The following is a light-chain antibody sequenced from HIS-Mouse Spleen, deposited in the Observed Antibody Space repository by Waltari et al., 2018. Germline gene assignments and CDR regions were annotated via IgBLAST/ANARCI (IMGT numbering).Light chain of an antibody. Sequence: SYELTQPPSVSVSPGQTVRITCSGDALPKKYAYWYQQKSGQAPVLVIYEDSKRPSGIPERFAGSSSGTTVTLTISGVQAEDEADYYCQSADSSGTYPVFGGGTKLTVL. CDR1: ALPKKY. J-gene: IGLJ3*02. V-gene: IGLV3-25*03. CDR3: QSADSSGTYPV. CDR2: EDS.